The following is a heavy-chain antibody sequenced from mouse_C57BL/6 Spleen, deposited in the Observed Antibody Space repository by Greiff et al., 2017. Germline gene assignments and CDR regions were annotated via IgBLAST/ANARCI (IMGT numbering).Heavy chain of an antibody. Sequence: VQLQQPGAELVRPGSSVKLSCKASGYTFTSYWMHWVKQRPIQGLEWIGNIDPSDSETHYNQKFKDKATLTVDKSSSTAYMQLSSLTSEDSAVYYCAREVGRYYFDYWGQGTTLTVSS. J-gene: IGHJ2*01. CDR1: GYTFTSYW. V-gene: IGHV1-52*01. CDR2: IDPSDSET. CDR3: AREVGRYYFDY. D-gene: IGHD1-1*02.